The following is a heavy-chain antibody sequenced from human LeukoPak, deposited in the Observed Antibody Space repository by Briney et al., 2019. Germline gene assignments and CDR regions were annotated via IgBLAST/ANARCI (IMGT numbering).Heavy chain of an antibody. Sequence: QPGGSLRLSCAASGFTVSSDYMSWVRQAPGKGLEWVSVIYSGGITYYADSVKGRFTISRDNSKNTLYLQMNSLRAEDTAVYYCARVADYGSGSHLFDYWGQGTLVAVSS. CDR2: IYSGGIT. V-gene: IGHV3-53*01. D-gene: IGHD3-10*01. CDR3: ARVADYGSGSHLFDY. J-gene: IGHJ4*02. CDR1: GFTVSSDY.